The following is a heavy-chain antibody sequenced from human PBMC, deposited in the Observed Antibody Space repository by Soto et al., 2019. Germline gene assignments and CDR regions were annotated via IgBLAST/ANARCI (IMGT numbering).Heavy chain of an antibody. CDR3: TRWNEQDYYDSSGYRGDFAY. D-gene: IGHD3-22*01. CDR1: GFSFSGSA. V-gene: IGHV3-73*02. Sequence: EVQVVESGGGLVQPGGSLKLSCAASGFSFSGSAMHWVRQASGKGREWVGRIRSKANSYATEYAASVKGRFTISRDDSRNTAYLRMNSLKTEDTAVYYCTRWNEQDYYDSSGYRGDFAYWGQGTLVTVSS. J-gene: IGHJ4*02. CDR2: IRSKANSYAT.